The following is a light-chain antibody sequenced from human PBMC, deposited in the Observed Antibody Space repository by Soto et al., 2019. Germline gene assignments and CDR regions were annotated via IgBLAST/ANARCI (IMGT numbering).Light chain of an antibody. Sequence: QSVLTQPASVSGSPGQSITISCTGTSSDVGGYNYVSWYQQHPGKAPKLMIYEVSNRPSGVSNRFSGSKSGNTASLTISGLQAEDEADYYCAAWDDSLSGWVFGGGTQLTVL. CDR2: EVS. CDR3: AAWDDSLSGWV. J-gene: IGLJ3*02. V-gene: IGLV2-14*01. CDR1: SSDVGGYNY.